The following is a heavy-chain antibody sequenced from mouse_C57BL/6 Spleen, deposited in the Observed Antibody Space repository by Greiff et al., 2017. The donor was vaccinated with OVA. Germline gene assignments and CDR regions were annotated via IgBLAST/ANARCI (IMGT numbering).Heavy chain of an antibody. Sequence: QVQLQQPGAELVKPGASVKLSCKASGYTFTSYWMQWVKQRPGQGLEWIGEIDPSDSYTNYNQKFKGKATLTVDTSSSTAYMQHSSLTSEDAAVYYCASWYYGSDYWGKGTTLTVSS. CDR2: IDPSDSYT. CDR1: GYTFTSYW. CDR3: ASWYYGSDY. D-gene: IGHD1-1*01. J-gene: IGHJ2*01. V-gene: IGHV1-50*01.